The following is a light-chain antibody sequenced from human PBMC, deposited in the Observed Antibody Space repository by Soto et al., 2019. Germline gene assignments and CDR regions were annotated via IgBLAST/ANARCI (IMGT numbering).Light chain of an antibody. CDR2: GAS. V-gene: IGKV3-15*01. J-gene: IGKJ1*01. CDR1: QSVSSN. CDR3: QQYNNWPQT. Sequence: EIVMTPSPATLSVSPGERATLSCRASQSVSSNLAWYQQKPGQAPRLLIYGASTGATGIPARFSGSGSGTEFTLTISSLQSEDFAVYYCQQYNNWPQTFGQGTRVDIK.